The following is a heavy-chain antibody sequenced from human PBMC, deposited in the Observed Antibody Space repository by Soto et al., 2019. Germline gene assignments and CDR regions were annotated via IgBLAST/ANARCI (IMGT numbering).Heavy chain of an antibody. D-gene: IGHD1-26*01. Sequence: EVQLLESGGGLVQPGGSLRLSCAASGFSFTNYAVTWVRQAPGKGLEWVSAISGSGDGTYYADSVRGRFTISRDNSKSRVHLKMNSLRAEDTAVYFCAKRVKSGSTSVGNAMDVWGQGTTVTVSS. CDR3: AKRVKSGSTSVGNAMDV. J-gene: IGHJ6*02. CDR1: GFSFTNYA. V-gene: IGHV3-23*01. CDR2: ISGSGDGT.